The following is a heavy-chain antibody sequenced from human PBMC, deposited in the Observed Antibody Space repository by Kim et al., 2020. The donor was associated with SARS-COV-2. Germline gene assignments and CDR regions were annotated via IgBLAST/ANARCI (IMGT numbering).Heavy chain of an antibody. CDR2: ISYDGSNK. D-gene: IGHD3-10*01. V-gene: IGHV3-30*18. CDR3: ANAGSGSYFSWFDP. J-gene: IGHJ5*02. CDR1: GCTFSSYG. Sequence: GGSLRLSCAASGCTFSSYGMHWVRQAPGKGLEWVAVISYDGSNKYYADSVKGRFTISRDNSKNTLYLQMNSLRAEDTAVYYCANAGSGSYFSWFDPWGQGTLVTVSS.